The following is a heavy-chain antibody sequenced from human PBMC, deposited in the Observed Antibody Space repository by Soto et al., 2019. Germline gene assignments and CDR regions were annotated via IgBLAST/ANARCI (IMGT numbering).Heavy chain of an antibody. CDR1: GGTFNSYD. CDR3: ARLSRPNYYDTSGFFKDNGFDP. D-gene: IGHD3-22*01. J-gene: IGHJ5*02. CDR2: IIPIVETP. V-gene: IGHV1-69*01. Sequence: QVQLVQSGAEVKKPGSSMKVSCKASGGTFNSYDINWVRQAPGQGLEWMGGIIPIVETPKYAQKFQGRVTITAEESTNTVYMELSSLRSEDTAMYYCARLSRPNYYDTSGFFKDNGFDPWGQGTLVTVSS.